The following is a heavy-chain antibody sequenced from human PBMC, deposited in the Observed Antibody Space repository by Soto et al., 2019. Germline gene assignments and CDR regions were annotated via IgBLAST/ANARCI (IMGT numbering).Heavy chain of an antibody. CDR3: ARPPPRTYYYDSSGPASFYFDY. V-gene: IGHV3-7*01. J-gene: IGHJ4*02. D-gene: IGHD3-22*01. Sequence: DSLKGRFTISRDNARNSLYLQMNSLRAEDTAVYYCARPPPRTYYYDSSGPASFYFDYWGQGTLVTVSS.